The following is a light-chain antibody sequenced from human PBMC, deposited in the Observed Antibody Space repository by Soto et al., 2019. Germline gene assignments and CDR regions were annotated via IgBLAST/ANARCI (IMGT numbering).Light chain of an antibody. CDR2: SAS. J-gene: IGKJ1*01. CDR1: KSIGDW. V-gene: IGKV1-5*01. CDR3: QQYYDFWT. Sequence: DIQMTQSPSTLSASVGDRVTITCRANKSIGDWLAWYQQKPGKVPKLLIYSASSLESGVPSRFSSSGSGTKFTLAITRLQPDDFATYYCQQYYDFWTFGQGTKV.